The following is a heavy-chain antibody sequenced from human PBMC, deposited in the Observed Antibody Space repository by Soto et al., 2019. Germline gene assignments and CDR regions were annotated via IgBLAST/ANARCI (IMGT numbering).Heavy chain of an antibody. D-gene: IGHD5-18*01. J-gene: IGHJ6*02. CDR3: ARDLGQGGYSYPIGGMDV. CDR2: ISAYNGNT. V-gene: IGHV1-18*01. CDR1: GYTFTSYG. Sequence: QVQLVQSGAEVKKPGASVKVSCKASGYTFTSYGISWVRQAPGQGLEWMGWISAYNGNTNYAQKLQGRVTMTTDTSKSTAYMELRSLRSDDTAVYYCARDLGQGGYSYPIGGMDVWGQGTTVTVSS.